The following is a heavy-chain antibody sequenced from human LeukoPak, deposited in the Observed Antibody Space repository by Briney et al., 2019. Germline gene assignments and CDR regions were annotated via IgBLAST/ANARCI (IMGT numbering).Heavy chain of an antibody. CDR2: IYSTGST. CDR1: GGSINFYY. V-gene: IGHV4-4*07. CDR3: ARGIADPYSFDS. D-gene: IGHD6-13*01. J-gene: IGHJ4*02. Sequence: SETLSLTSTVSGGSINFYYWSWIRQPAGKGLEWIGRIYSTGSTNYSPSLKSRVTMSVDKSKNQFSLNLSSVTAADTAVYYCARGIADPYSFDSWGQGTLVTVSS.